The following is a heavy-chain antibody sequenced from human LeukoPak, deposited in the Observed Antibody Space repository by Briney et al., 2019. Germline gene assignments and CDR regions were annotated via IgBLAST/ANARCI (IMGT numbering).Heavy chain of an antibody. D-gene: IGHD6-13*01. J-gene: IGHJ4*02. Sequence: GGSLRLSCAASGFTFSNYAMSWVRQAPGKGLEWVSVISGSGGSTFYADSVKGRFTISRDNSKSTLFLQMNSLRAEDTAVYFCARQDSYRNSWCSCCDYWGQGTLVTVSS. CDR1: GFTFSNYA. V-gene: IGHV3-23*01. CDR3: ARQDSYRNSWCSCCDY. CDR2: ISGSGGST.